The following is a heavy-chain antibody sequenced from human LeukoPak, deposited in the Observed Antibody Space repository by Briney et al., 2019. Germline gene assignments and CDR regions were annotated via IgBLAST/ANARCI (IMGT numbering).Heavy chain of an antibody. D-gene: IGHD6-6*01. CDR3: ARHSRGASRVAARYPNDY. Sequence: SETLSLTSSVYGGSFSGYYWSWIRQPPGKGLEWIGEINHSGSTNYNPSLKRRVTISVDTSKNQFSLNLSSVTAADTAVCYCARHSRGASRVAARYPNDYWGQGTLVTVSS. V-gene: IGHV4-34*01. CDR1: GGSFSGYY. J-gene: IGHJ4*02. CDR2: INHSGST.